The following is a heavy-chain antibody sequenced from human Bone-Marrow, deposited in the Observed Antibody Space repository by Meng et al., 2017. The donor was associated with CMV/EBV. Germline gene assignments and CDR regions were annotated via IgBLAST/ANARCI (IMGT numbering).Heavy chain of an antibody. CDR1: GGSISSSSYY. CDR2: IYYSGST. V-gene: IGHV4-39*07. D-gene: IGHD3-9*01. Sequence: SETLSLTCSVSGGSISSSSYYWGWIRQPPGKGLEWIGSIYYSGSTYYNPSLKGRVTISVDTSNNPFSPKLSSVTASDTAGYYCASGDWYYLDYWGHGTPVTVSS. CDR3: ASGDWYYLDY. J-gene: IGHJ4*01.